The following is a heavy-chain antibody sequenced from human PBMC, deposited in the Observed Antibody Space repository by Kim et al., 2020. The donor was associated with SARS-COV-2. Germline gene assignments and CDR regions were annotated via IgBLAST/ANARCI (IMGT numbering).Heavy chain of an antibody. J-gene: IGHJ3*02. Sequence: DSVKGRFTISRDNAKNALYLQMNSLRAEDTAVYYCARDFYDSSGNDPFDIWGQGTMVTVST. CDR3: ARDFYDSSGNDPFDI. V-gene: IGHV3-48*03. D-gene: IGHD3-22*01.